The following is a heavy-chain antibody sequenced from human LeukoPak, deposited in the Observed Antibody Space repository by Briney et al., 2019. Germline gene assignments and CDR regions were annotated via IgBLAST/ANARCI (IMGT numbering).Heavy chain of an antibody. J-gene: IGHJ4*02. CDR3: ARGPIPDFWSGYYYYYFDY. Sequence: GASVKVSCKASGYTFTGYYMHWVRQAPGQGLEWMGWINPNSGGTNYAQKFQGRVTMTRDTSISTAYMELSRLRSDDTAVYYCARGPIPDFWSGYYYYYFDYWGQGILVTVSS. V-gene: IGHV1-2*02. CDR2: INPNSGGT. D-gene: IGHD3-3*01. CDR1: GYTFTGYY.